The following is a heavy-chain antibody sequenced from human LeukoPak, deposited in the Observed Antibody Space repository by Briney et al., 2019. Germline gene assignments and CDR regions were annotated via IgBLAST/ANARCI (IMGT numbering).Heavy chain of an antibody. J-gene: IGHJ4*02. V-gene: IGHV4-61*01. CDR3: ARVLRAASWRSYDY. D-gene: IGHD5-18*01. Sequence: PSETLSLTCTVSGDSVSNSLYYWSWIRQPPGKGLEWIGYIYYNGGTNYNPSLKSRVTISIDTSTNQSSLRLNSMTAADTAVYYCARVLRAASWRSYDYWGQGSLVTVSS. CDR2: IYYNGGT. CDR1: GDSVSNSLYY.